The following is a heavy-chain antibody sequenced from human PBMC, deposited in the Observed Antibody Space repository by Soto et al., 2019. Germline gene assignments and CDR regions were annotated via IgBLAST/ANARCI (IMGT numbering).Heavy chain of an antibody. V-gene: IGHV3-7*01. CDR1: GFTFSSYW. J-gene: IGHJ6*02. CDR3: ARDWYSSASSEHLLYYYYYYGMDV. Sequence: EVQLVESGGGLVQPGGSLRLSCAASGFTFSSYWMSWVRQAPGKGLEWVANIKQDGSEKYYVDSVKGRFTISRDNAKNSLSLQMNSLRAEDTAVYYCARDWYSSASSEHLLYYYYYYGMDVWGQGTTVTVSS. CDR2: IKQDGSEK. D-gene: IGHD6-6*01.